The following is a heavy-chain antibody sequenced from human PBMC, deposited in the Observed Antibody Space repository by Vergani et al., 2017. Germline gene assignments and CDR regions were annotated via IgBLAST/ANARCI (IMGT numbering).Heavy chain of an antibody. J-gene: IGHJ6*03. V-gene: IGHV1-69*06. Sequence: QVQLVQSGAEVKKPGSSVKVSCKASGGTFSSYAISWVRQAPGQGLEWMGGIIPIFGTANYAQKFQGRVTITADKSTSTAYMELSSLRSEDTAVYYCARGPNFYDFWSGYYKEYYYYYYMDVWGKGTTVTVSS. CDR3: ARGPNFYDFWSGYYKEYYYYYYMDV. CDR2: IIPIFGTA. CDR1: GGTFSSYA. D-gene: IGHD3-3*01.